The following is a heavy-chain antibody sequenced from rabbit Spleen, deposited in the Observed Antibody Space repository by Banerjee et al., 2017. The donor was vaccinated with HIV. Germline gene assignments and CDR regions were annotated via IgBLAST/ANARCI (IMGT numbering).Heavy chain of an antibody. CDR1: GVSFSSDQY. CDR3: ARDLYGINAYTLGL. Sequence: EQLVESGGGLVKPEGSLTLTCTASGVSFSSDQYMCWVRQAPGKGLEWIACIYGGDGYSTAYASWAKGRFTVSKTSSTTVTLQMTGLTAADTATYFCARDLYGINAYTLGLWGPGTLVTVS. CDR2: IYGGDGYST. D-gene: IGHD6-1*01. V-gene: IGHV1S45*01. J-gene: IGHJ4*01.